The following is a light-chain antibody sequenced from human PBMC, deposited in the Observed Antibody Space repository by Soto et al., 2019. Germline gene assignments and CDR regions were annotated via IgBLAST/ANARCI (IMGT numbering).Light chain of an antibody. Sequence: EIVLTQSPGTLSLSPGERATLSCRASQSVSRDYLAWYQQKPGQAPRLLIYGASSRATGIPDRFSGSGSGTDFTLTINRLEPEEFAVYYCQQYGSSPLTFGQGAKVEIK. J-gene: IGKJ1*01. CDR1: QSVSRDY. V-gene: IGKV3-20*01. CDR3: QQYGSSPLT. CDR2: GAS.